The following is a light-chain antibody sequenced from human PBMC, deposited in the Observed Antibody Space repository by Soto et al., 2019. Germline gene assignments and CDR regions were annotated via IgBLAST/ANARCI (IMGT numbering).Light chain of an antibody. CDR2: GAS. CDR3: QQCHRYLT. CDR1: ESMSNC. J-gene: IGKJ1*01. Sequence: DIQITQSPSTLSAALLDTVTITCRASESMSNCLAWYQQKPGKAPKLLISGASSLQSGVPSRFSGSASGTEFTLTISSLQPDDIATYYCQQCHRYLTFGQGTKVDI. V-gene: IGKV1-5*01.